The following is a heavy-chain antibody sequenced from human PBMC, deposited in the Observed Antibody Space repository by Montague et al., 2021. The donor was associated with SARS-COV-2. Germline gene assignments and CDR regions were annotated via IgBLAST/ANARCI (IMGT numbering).Heavy chain of an antibody. D-gene: IGHD3-22*01. Sequence: SETLSLTCAVSGGSFTGYYWGWIRQPPGKGLEWVGEINHRGSPTYNPSLKSRVTISADTSKNQFSLRLTSVTATDTATYFCARGKEDFFMTVVVVTAASYYFYSWSQGTLVAVDSGGQGTLGTVSS. CDR3: ARGKEDFFMTVVVVTAASYYFYSWSQGTLVAVDS. V-gene: IGHV4-34*01. CDR2: INHRGSP. CDR1: GGSFTGYY. J-gene: IGHJ5*01.